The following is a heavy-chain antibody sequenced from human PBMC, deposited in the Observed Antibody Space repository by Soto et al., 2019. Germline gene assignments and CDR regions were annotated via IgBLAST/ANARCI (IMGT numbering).Heavy chain of an antibody. CDR2: IKGDGSSI. CDR1: GFTFSTYW. V-gene: IGHV3-74*01. CDR3: ARGAMWNYYTDY. Sequence: EVQLVESGGVLVQSGGSLRLSCAASGFTFSTYWMHWVRQAPGKGLVWVSRIKGDGSSINYADSMKGRFTISRDNARDTVFLQMNDLRAEDTAVYYCARGAMWNYYTDYWGHGTLVTVSS. J-gene: IGHJ4*01. D-gene: IGHD3-3*01.